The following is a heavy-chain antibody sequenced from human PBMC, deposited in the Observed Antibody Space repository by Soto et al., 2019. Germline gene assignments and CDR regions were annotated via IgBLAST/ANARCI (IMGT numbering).Heavy chain of an antibody. D-gene: IGHD3-3*01. J-gene: IGHJ5*02. CDR1: GFTFSSYA. CDR3: AKDQPQPSYYYDFWSGYYFNWFDP. CDR2: ISGSGGST. Sequence: GGSLRLSCAASGFTFSSYAMSWVRQAPGKGLEWVSAISGSGGSTYYADSVKGRFTISRDNSKNTLYLQMNSLRAEDTAVYYCAKDQPQPSYYYDFWSGYYFNWFDPWGQGTLVTVSS. V-gene: IGHV3-23*01.